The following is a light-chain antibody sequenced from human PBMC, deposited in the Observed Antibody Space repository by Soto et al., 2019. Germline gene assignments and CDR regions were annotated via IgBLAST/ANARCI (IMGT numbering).Light chain of an antibody. CDR2: DAS. CDR1: QSISSW. V-gene: IGKV1-5*01. J-gene: IGKJ1*01. Sequence: IHMTQSASTLSASVGDRVTITCRASQSISSWLAWYQQKPGKAPKLLIYDASSLESGVPSRFSGSGYGTDFTLTISCLQSEDFATYYCQQYYSFPRTFGQGTKVDIK. CDR3: QQYYSFPRT.